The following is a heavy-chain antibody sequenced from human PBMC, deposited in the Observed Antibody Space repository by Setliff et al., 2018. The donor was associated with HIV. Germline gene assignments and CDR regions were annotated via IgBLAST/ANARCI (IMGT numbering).Heavy chain of an antibody. CDR3: ARNQGDSSGWYAGDY. J-gene: IGHJ4*01. CDR2: INPRRGTT. CDR1: GYTFTDYY. Sequence: ASVKVSCKASGYTFTDYYIHWVRQAPGQGLEWLGIINPRRGTTMYAQKFQGRVAMTRDTSTSIVYMELSCLKSEDTAVYYCARNQGDSSGWYAGDYWGHGTLVTVSS. V-gene: IGHV1-46*01. D-gene: IGHD6-19*01.